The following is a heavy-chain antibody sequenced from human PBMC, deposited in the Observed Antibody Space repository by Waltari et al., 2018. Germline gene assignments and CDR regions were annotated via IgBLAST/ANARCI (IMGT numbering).Heavy chain of an antibody. Sequence: EVQLVESGGGLVKPGGSLRLSCAASGFTFSNAWMSWVRQAPGKGLEWVGRIKSKTDGGTTDYAATVKGRFTNSRDDSKNTLYLQMNSLKTEDTAVYYCTTDGGYDYIWGSYRYWYFDLWGRGTLVTVSS. CDR3: TTDGGYDYIWGSYRYWYFDL. J-gene: IGHJ2*01. V-gene: IGHV3-15*01. D-gene: IGHD3-16*02. CDR2: IKSKTDGGTT. CDR1: GFTFSNAW.